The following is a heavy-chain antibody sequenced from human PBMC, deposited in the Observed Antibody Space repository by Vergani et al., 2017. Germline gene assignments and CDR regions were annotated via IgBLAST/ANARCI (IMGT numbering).Heavy chain of an antibody. J-gene: IGHJ4*02. CDR3: ARSIVSRNPPDYFDN. CDR1: GGSLSGYY. V-gene: IGHV4-59*01. Sequence: QVQLQESGPGLVRPSETLSLTCTVLGGSLSGYYWNWIRQTSGEGLEWIGYVEDSGYFNYNPSLKSRVSMSSDTSNNQFSLMLSSMTVADTAVYYCARSIVSRNPPDYFDNWGQGTLVTVSS. CDR2: VEDSGYF. D-gene: IGHD1-14*01.